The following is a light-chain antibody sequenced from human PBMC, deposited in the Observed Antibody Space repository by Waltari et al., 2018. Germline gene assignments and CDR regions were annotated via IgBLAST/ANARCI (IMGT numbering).Light chain of an antibody. CDR1: QTVGSSS. V-gene: IGKV3-20*01. CDR3: QQHGTLPAT. J-gene: IGKJ1*01. Sequence: ELVLTQSPGTASLSPGERVTLSCRASQTVGSSSLAWYQQKPGQAPRLVIYRASRRATGIPDRFSGSESGTDFSLTISRLEPEDFAVYYCQQHGTLPATFGQGTKVEIK. CDR2: RAS.